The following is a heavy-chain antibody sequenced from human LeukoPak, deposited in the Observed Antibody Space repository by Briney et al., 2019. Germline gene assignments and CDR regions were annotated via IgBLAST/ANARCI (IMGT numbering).Heavy chain of an antibody. CDR1: GFTFDDYG. Sequence: TGGSLRLSCAASGFTFDDYGMSWVRQAPGKGLEWVSGINWNGGSTGYADSVKGRFTISRDNAKNSLYLQMNSLRAEDTALYYCARYYYDSSGPVYWGQGTLVTVSS. J-gene: IGHJ4*02. V-gene: IGHV3-20*04. D-gene: IGHD3-22*01. CDR3: ARYYYDSSGPVY. CDR2: INWNGGST.